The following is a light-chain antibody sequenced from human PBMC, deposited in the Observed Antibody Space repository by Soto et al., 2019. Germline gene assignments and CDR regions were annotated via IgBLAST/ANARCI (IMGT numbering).Light chain of an antibody. CDR3: GTWDSSLSAL. CDR2: KNN. J-gene: IGLJ3*02. V-gene: IGLV1-51*02. CDR1: SSNIGNNT. Sequence: QSVLTQPPSASGTPGQRVTISCSGSSSNIGNNTVTWYQQFPGTAPKLLIYKNNKRPSGIPDRFSGSKSGTSATLGITGLQTGDEADYYCGTWDSSLSALFGGGTRSPS.